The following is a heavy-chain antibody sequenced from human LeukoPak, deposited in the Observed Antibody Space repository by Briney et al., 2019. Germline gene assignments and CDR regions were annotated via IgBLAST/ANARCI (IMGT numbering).Heavy chain of an antibody. CDR1: GGSISSGGYS. Sequence: PSETLSLTCTVSGGSISSGGYSWSWIRQPPGKGLEWIGYIYHSGSTYYNPSLKSRVTTSVDRSKNQFSLKLSSVTAADTAVYYCARDSSSSWYYFDYWGQGTLVTVSS. V-gene: IGHV4-30-2*01. D-gene: IGHD6-13*01. J-gene: IGHJ4*02. CDR3: ARDSSSSWYYFDY. CDR2: IYHSGST.